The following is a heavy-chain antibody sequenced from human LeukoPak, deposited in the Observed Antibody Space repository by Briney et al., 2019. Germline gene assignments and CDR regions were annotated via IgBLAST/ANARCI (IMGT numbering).Heavy chain of an antibody. CDR2: ISSSIYI. Sequence: GGSMRLSCAASGFTFSSYSMNWVRQAPGKGLEWVSSISSSIYIYYAESVKGRFTISRDNAKNSLYLQMNSLRAEDTAVYYCARDLDYDILTGCDAFDIWGQGTMVTVSS. CDR3: ARDLDYDILTGCDAFDI. V-gene: IGHV3-21*01. CDR1: GFTFSSYS. J-gene: IGHJ3*02. D-gene: IGHD3-9*01.